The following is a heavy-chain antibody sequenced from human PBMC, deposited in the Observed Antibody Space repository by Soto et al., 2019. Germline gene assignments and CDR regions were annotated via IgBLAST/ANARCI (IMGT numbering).Heavy chain of an antibody. D-gene: IGHD3-16*01. J-gene: IGHJ5*02. V-gene: IGHV4-4*02. Sequence: SETLSLTCVVSGGSISSTNWWTWVRQPPGKGLEWIGYIYHTGSTKYNPSLKSRVTISLDMSKNQVSLNLNSVTAADTAVYFCARTWDNWFDPWGPGTLVTVSS. CDR3: ARTWDNWFDP. CDR1: GGSISSTNW. CDR2: IYHTGST.